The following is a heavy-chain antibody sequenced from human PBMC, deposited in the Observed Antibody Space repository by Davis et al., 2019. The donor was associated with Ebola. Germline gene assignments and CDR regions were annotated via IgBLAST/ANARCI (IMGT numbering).Heavy chain of an antibody. CDR1: GGSISSYNW. V-gene: IGHV4-4*02. CDR2: INHSGST. CDR3: ARGLLSWVYYGMDV. J-gene: IGHJ6*02. Sequence: MPSEALSLTCAVSGGSISSYNWWSWVRQPPGKGLEWIGEINHSGSTNYNPSLKSRVTISVDTSKNQFSLKLSSVTAADTAVYYCARGLLSWVYYGMDVWGQGTTVTVSS.